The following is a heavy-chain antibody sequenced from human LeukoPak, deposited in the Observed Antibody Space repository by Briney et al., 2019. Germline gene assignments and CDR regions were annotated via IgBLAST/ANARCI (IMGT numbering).Heavy chain of an antibody. J-gene: IGHJ4*02. CDR1: GFPFSNYW. Sequence: GSLLLSCAASGFPFSNYWMSWVRQAPGKGLEWVANIKEDGSEKYYVDSVKGRFTISRDNARNSLYLQMNSLRAEDTAVYYCASGRQLGYWGQGTLVTVSS. CDR2: IKEDGSEK. D-gene: IGHD6-13*01. V-gene: IGHV3-7*01. CDR3: ASGRQLGY.